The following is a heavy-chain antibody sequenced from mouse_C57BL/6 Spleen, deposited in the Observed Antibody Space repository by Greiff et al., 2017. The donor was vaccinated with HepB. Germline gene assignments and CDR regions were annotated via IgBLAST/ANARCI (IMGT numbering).Heavy chain of an antibody. CDR3: TRYYYGSRWYFDV. J-gene: IGHJ1*03. CDR1: GYTFTDYE. Sequence: QVQLQQSGAELVRPGASVTLSCKASGYTFTDYEMHWVKQTPVHGLEWIGAIDPETGGTAYNQKFKGKAILTADKSSSTAYMELRSLTSEDSAVYYCTRYYYGSRWYFDVWGTGTTVTVSS. V-gene: IGHV1-15*01. D-gene: IGHD1-1*01. CDR2: IDPETGGT.